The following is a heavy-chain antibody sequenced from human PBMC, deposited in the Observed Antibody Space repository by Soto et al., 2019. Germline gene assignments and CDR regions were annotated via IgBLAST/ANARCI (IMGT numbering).Heavy chain of an antibody. D-gene: IGHD6-19*01. Sequence: QVQLVQSGAEVKKPGASVKVSCKASGYTFTDYYMHWVRQAPGQGLEWMGWINPNSGGTNYAQKFQRRDTMTRDTSISTAYMELNRLRSDDTAVYYCARDQSPSSGWPGMDVWGQGTTATVSS. CDR2: INPNSGGT. V-gene: IGHV1-2*02. CDR1: GYTFTDYY. J-gene: IGHJ6*02. CDR3: ARDQSPSSGWPGMDV.